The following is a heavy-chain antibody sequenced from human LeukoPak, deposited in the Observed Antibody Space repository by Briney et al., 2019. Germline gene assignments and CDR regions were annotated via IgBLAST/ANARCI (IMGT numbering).Heavy chain of an antibody. CDR2: INHSGST. J-gene: IGHJ4*02. V-gene: IGHV4-39*07. Sequence: SETLSLTCTVSGGSISSSNYYWSWIRQPPGKGLEWIGEINHSGSTNYNPSLKSRVTISVDTSKNQFSLKLSSVTAADTAVYYCARGWRLLFYDYWGQGTLVTVSS. CDR1: GGSISSSNYY. D-gene: IGHD2-21*02. CDR3: ARGWRLLFYDY.